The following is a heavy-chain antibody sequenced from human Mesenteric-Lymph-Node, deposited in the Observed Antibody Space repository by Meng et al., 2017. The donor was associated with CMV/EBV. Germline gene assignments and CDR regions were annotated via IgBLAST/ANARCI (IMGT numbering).Heavy chain of an antibody. V-gene: IGHV1-8*01. CDR3: ARLLIGYSYGYEGFDY. CDR2: MNPNSGNT. CDR1: GYTFTSYD. Sequence: ASVKVSCKASGYTFTSYDISWVRQATGQGLEWMGWMNPNSGNTGYAQKFQGRVTMTRNTSISTAYMELSRLRSDDTAVYYCARLLIGYSYGYEGFDYWGQGTLVTVSS. J-gene: IGHJ4*02. D-gene: IGHD5-18*01.